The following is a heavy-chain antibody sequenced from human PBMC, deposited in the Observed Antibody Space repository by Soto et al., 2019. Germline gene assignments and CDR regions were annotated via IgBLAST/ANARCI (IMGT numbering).Heavy chain of an antibody. Sequence: EVQLVESGGGLVQPGWSPNLACAASGRPFSGSAMHCVRQASGKGLEWGGRLRSKAKSYATAYAATVNGRFTISRDDSKNTAYMQMNSLKAEDTAVYYCTRGFVRYYGGNRPYAFDIWGQGTMVTVSS. D-gene: IGHD4-17*01. V-gene: IGHV3-73*02. CDR3: TRGFVRYYGGNRPYAFDI. CDR1: GRPFSGSA. J-gene: IGHJ3*02. CDR2: LRSKAKSYAT.